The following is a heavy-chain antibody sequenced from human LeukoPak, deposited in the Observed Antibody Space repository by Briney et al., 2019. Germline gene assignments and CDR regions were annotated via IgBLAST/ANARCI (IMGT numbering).Heavy chain of an antibody. V-gene: IGHV3-30-3*01. D-gene: IGHD2-15*01. CDR1: GFTFSSYA. Sequence: PGRSLRLSCAASGFTFSSYAMHWVRQAPGKGLEWVAVISYDGSNKYYADSVKGRFTISRDNAKNSLYLQMNSLRAEATAVYYCERDGGGDIVVAFAFDIWGQGTMVTVSS. CDR3: ERDGGGDIVVAFAFDI. J-gene: IGHJ3*02. CDR2: ISYDGSNK.